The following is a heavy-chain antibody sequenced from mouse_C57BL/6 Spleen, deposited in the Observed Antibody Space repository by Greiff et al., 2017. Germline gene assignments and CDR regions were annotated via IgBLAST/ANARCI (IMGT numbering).Heavy chain of an antibody. D-gene: IGHD4-1*01. CDR3: ARSSWDGSDY. CDR1: GYTFTSYG. V-gene: IGHV1-81*01. Sequence: QVQLQQSGAELARPGASVKLSCKASGYTFTSYGISWVKQRTGQGLEWIGEIYPRSGNTYYNEKFKGKATRTADKSSSTAYMELRSLTSEDSAVYFCARSSWDGSDYWGQGTTLTVSS. J-gene: IGHJ2*01. CDR2: IYPRSGNT.